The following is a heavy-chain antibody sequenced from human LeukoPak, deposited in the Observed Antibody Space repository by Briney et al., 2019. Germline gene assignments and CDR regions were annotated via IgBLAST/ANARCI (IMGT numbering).Heavy chain of an antibody. CDR2: ISYDGSNK. CDR3: ARGAPYDFWSGYPPSYYFDY. V-gene: IGHV3-30*06. CDR1: GFTFSSYG. D-gene: IGHD3-3*01. Sequence: GGSLRLPCAASGFTFSSYGMHWVRQAPGKGLEWVAVISYDGSNKYYADSVKGRFTISRDNSKNTLYLQMNSLRAEDTAVYYCARGAPYDFWSGYPPSYYFDYWGQGTLVTVSS. J-gene: IGHJ4*02.